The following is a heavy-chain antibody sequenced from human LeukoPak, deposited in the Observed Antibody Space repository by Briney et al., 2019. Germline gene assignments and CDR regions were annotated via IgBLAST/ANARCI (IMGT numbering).Heavy chain of an antibody. CDR3: ARSIAAAGIIFPNDAFDI. V-gene: IGHV4-39*01. J-gene: IGHJ3*02. D-gene: IGHD6-13*01. CDR2: IYYSGST. Sequence: PSETLSLTCTVSGGSISSSSYYWGWIRQPPGKGLEWIGSIYYSGSTYYNPSLKSRVTISVDTSENQFSLKLSSVTAADTAVYYCARSIAAAGIIFPNDAFDIWGQGTMVTVSS. CDR1: GGSISSSSYY.